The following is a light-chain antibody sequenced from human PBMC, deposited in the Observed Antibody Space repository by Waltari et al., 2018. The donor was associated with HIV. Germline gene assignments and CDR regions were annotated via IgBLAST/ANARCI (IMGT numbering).Light chain of an antibody. Sequence: DIQLTQSPSFLSASVGDRVSITCRASQGISSYLAWYQHKPGKAPMLLIYAASTLQSGVPSRFSGSGSETEFTLTISSLQPEDFATYYCQQVTSYPLTFGGGTKVEIK. CDR3: QQVTSYPLT. V-gene: IGKV1-9*01. J-gene: IGKJ4*01. CDR2: AAS. CDR1: QGISSY.